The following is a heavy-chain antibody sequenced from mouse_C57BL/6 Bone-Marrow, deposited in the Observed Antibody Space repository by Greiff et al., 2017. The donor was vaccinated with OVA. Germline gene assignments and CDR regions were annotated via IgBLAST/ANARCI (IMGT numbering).Heavy chain of an antibody. V-gene: IGHV5-2*01. CDR3: ARHNYDYDDGPYYAMDY. CDR1: EYEFPSHD. D-gene: IGHD2-4*01. J-gene: IGHJ4*01. CDR2: IYSDGGST. Sequence: EVQVVESGGGLVQPGESLKLSCESNEYEFPSHDLSWVRKTPEKRLELVAAIYSDGGSTYYPDTMERRFIISRDNTKKTLYLQMSRLRSEDTAWNYCARHNYDYDDGPYYAMDYWGQGTSVTVSS.